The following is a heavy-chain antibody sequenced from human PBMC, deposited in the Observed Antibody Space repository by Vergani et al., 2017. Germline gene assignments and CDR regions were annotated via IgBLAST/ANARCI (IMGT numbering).Heavy chain of an antibody. V-gene: IGHV3-NL1*01. CDR2: ISGSGVSA. CDR1: GFSFNTYG. D-gene: IGHD3-10*01. CDR3: AKQYFVSGNYLFDY. Sequence: QVQLVETGGGVVQPGGSLRLYCATSGFSFNTYGAHWVRQAPGKGLEWVSGISGSGVSAYYTDYVKGRFTSSRDNSKNMLFLQMNNLRTEDTAIYYCAKQYFVSGNYLFDYWGQGTLVTVSS. J-gene: IGHJ4*02.